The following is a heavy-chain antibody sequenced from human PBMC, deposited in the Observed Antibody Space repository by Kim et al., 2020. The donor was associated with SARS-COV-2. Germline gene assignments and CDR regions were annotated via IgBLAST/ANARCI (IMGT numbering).Heavy chain of an antibody. CDR3: ARWVFGGVSYGMDV. D-gene: IGHD3-16*01. J-gene: IGHJ6*02. CDR2: ISAYNGNT. CDR1: GYTFTSYG. Sequence: ASVKVSCKASGYTFTSYGISWVRQAPGQGLEWMGWISAYNGNTNYAQKLQGRVTMTTDTSTSTSYMELRSLRSDDTAVYYCARWVFGGVSYGMDVWGQGTTVTVSS. V-gene: IGHV1-18*04.